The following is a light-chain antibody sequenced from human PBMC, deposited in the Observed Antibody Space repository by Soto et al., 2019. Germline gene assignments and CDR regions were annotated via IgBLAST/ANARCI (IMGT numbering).Light chain of an antibody. CDR1: QRVSNN. CDR3: QQCNSWPRT. Sequence: EIVMTQSPATLSVSPGERATLSCRASQRVSNNFAWYQQKPGQAPRLLIYGASTRATGIPARFSGSGSGTEFTLTISSLQSEDFAVYYCQQCNSWPRTFGQGTKVDIK. CDR2: GAS. J-gene: IGKJ1*01. V-gene: IGKV3-15*01.